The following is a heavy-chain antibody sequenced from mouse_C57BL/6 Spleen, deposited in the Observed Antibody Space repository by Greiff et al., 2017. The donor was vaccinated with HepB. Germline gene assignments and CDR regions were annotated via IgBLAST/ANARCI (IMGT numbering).Heavy chain of an antibody. J-gene: IGHJ3*01. CDR3: ARHTTVVARGFAY. D-gene: IGHD1-1*01. V-gene: IGHV1-64*01. CDR1: GYTFTSYW. CDR2: IHPNSGST. Sequence: VQLQQPGAELVKPGASVKLSCKASGYTFTSYWMHWVKQRPGQGLEWIGMIHPNSGSTNYNEKFKSKATLTVDKSSSTAYMQLSSLTSEDSAVYYCARHTTVVARGFAYWGQGTLVTVSA.